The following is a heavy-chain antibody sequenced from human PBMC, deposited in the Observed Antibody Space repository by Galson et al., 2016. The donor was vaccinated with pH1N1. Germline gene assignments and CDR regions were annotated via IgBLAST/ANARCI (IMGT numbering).Heavy chain of an antibody. CDR2: INHAETA. Sequence: SETLSLTCAVSGASFNRYFWSWLRQSPVKGLEWIGEINHAETANYNPSLKSRVRISVDASKTQLTLTPDCVTAADTAIYYWARGSILFRFGSETSYQAIHYFEFWGHGTPVAVSS. V-gene: IGHV4-34*01. J-gene: IGHJ4*01. CDR3: ARGSILFRFGSETSYQAIHYFEF. D-gene: IGHD3-16*01. CDR1: GASFNRYF.